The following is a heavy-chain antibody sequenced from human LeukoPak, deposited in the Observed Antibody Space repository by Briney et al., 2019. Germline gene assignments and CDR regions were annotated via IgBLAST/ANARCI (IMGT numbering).Heavy chain of an antibody. D-gene: IGHD2-8*01. CDR1: GGSIRGYY. CDR3: SSRPPEGVYDLDH. J-gene: IGHJ4*02. Sequence: PSETLSLTCTVSGGSIRGYYWSWIRQPPGKGLEWIGYSYYRGSTNYSPSLKSRVTISVVTAKNQSSLMVSSVAAAGADLYYFSSRPPEGVYDLDHWGERTRVSVP. CDR2: SYYRGST. V-gene: IGHV4-59*01.